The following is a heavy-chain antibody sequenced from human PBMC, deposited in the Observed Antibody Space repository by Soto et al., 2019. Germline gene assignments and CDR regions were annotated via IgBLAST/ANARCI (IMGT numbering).Heavy chain of an antibody. Sequence: GASVKVSCKASGYTFTSYGISWVRQAPGQGLERLGIINPNGGSTNYAQKFQGRVTVTRDTSASTVYMELSSLRSEDTAVYYCVRDYYIAGTSLGPLYYSDYWGQGTLVTVSA. CDR3: VRDYYIAGTSLGPLYYSDY. D-gene: IGHD3-9*01. J-gene: IGHJ4*02. V-gene: IGHV1-46*03. CDR1: GYTFTSYG. CDR2: INPNGGST.